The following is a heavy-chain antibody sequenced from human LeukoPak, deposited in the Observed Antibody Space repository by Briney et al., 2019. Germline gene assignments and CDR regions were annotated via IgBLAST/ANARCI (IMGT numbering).Heavy chain of an antibody. Sequence: SETLSLTCTVSGGSISSYYWIWIRQPAGEGLEWIGRIYTSGSTNYNPSLKSRVTMSVDTSKNQFSLKLSSVTAADTAVYYCARESRYGDYVKYWGQGTLVTVSS. CDR2: IYTSGST. CDR1: GGSISSYY. J-gene: IGHJ4*02. V-gene: IGHV4-4*07. CDR3: ARESRYGDYVKY. D-gene: IGHD4-17*01.